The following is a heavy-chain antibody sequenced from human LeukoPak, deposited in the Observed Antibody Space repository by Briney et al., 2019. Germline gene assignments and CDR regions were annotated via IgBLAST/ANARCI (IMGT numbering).Heavy chain of an antibody. Sequence: PGGSLRLSCVVSGFPYSNYWMHWVRQVPGKGPVWVSRINPDGTIIDYADFVRGRFTISRDNAKNLLYLQMNGLRADDTALYYCAKDLSWNTADRWGQGTLVTVSS. CDR2: INPDGTII. D-gene: IGHD1/OR15-1a*01. CDR1: GFPYSNYW. CDR3: AKDLSWNTADR. V-gene: IGHV3-74*01. J-gene: IGHJ5*02.